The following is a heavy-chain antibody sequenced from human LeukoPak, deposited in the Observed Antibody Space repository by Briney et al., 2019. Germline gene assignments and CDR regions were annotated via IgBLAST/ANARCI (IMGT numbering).Heavy chain of an antibody. D-gene: IGHD2-15*01. J-gene: IGHJ4*02. CDR1: GGSISSSSYY. Sequence: MPSETLSLTCTVSGGSISSSSYYWGWIRQPPGKGLEWIGSIYYSGSTYYNPSLKSRVTISVDTSKNQFSLKLSSVTAADTAVYYCARGWRHDYWGQGTLVTVSS. V-gene: IGHV4-39*07. CDR3: ARGWRHDY. CDR2: IYYSGST.